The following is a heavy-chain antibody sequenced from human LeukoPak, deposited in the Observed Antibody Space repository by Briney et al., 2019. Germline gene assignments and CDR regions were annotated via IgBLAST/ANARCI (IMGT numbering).Heavy chain of an antibody. J-gene: IGHJ4*02. CDR3: ARDYEYYFDY. CDR1: GFTFSSYA. Sequence: GGSLRLSCAASGFTFSSYAMHWVRQAPGKGLEWVAVISYDGSNKYYADSVKGRFTISRDNSKNTLYLQMNSLRAEDTAVYYCARDYEYYFDYWGQGTLVTVSS. CDR2: ISYDGSNK. D-gene: IGHD5-12*01. V-gene: IGHV3-30-3*01.